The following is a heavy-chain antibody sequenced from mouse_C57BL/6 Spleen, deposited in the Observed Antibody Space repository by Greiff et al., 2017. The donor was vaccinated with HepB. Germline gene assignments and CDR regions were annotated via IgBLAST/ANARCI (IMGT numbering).Heavy chain of an antibody. D-gene: IGHD2-4*01. CDR2: ISSGGSYT. CDR1: GFTFSSYG. V-gene: IGHV5-6*02. Sequence: DVMLVESGGDLVKPGGSLKLSCAASGFTFSSYGMSWVRQTPDKRLEWVATISSGGSYTYYPDSVKGRFTISRDNAKNTLYLQMSSLKSEDTAMYYCARRSTMIYERGYYFDYWGQGTTLTVSS. J-gene: IGHJ2*01. CDR3: ARRSTMIYERGYYFDY.